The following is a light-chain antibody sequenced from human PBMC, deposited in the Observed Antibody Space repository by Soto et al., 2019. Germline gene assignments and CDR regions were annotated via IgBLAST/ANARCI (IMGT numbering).Light chain of an antibody. CDR2: DVT. CDR3: SSDISSSAPYV. J-gene: IGLJ1*01. Sequence: QSVLTQPASVSGSPGQSITISCTGTTSDIGGYNYVSWYQQHPGKAPKLMIYDVTRRPSGVSNRFSGSKSGNTAPLTISGLQAEDEADYYCSSDISSSAPYVFGTGTKLTVL. CDR1: TSDIGGYNY. V-gene: IGLV2-14*01.